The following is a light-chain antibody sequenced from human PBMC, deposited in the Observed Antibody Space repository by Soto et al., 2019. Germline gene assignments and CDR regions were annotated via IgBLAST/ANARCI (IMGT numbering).Light chain of an antibody. CDR2: GTS. V-gene: IGKV3-20*01. CDR3: QHFGSSQIT. CDR1: QTVSSAY. J-gene: IGKJ5*01. Sequence: EIVLTQSPGTLSLSPGERATLSCRASQTVSSAYLASYQHKPGQAPRLLIYGTSSRATGIPDRFSGSGFGTDFTLTISRVESEDFAVYYCQHFGSSQITFGQGTRLESK.